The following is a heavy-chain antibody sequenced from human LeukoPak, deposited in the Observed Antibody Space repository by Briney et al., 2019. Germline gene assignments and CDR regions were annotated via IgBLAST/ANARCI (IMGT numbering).Heavy chain of an antibody. J-gene: IGHJ4*02. Sequence: GGSLRLSCAASGFTFRNFYMSWIRQASGKGLEWVGRIRSKANSYATAYAASVKGRFTISRDDSKNTAYLQMNSLKTEDTAVYYCTSGIYGDSDWWGQGTLVTVSS. V-gene: IGHV3-73*01. CDR3: TSGIYGDSDW. CDR2: IRSKANSYAT. CDR1: GFTFRNFY. D-gene: IGHD4-17*01.